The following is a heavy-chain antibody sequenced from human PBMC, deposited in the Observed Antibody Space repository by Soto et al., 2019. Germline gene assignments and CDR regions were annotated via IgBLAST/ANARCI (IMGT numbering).Heavy chain of an antibody. CDR3: ARGTRDYGDCFDH. V-gene: IGHV3-23*01. Sequence: EVQLTESGGGLVEPGGSLRLSCEVSGFNFYNFGMSWVRQAPGKGLEWISIISGSGDRTFYADSVKGRFTISRDNSKKILYIQMHSLRPYDTAVYYCARGTRDYGDCFDHWGQGARVTVSS. J-gene: IGHJ4*02. D-gene: IGHD4-17*01. CDR1: GFNFYNFG. CDR2: ISGSGDRT.